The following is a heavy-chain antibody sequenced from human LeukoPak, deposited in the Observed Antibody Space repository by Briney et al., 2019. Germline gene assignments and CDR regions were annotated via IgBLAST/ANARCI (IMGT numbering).Heavy chain of an antibody. CDR2: IYFGGST. CDR1: GGSMSAYY. CDR3: ARMDLQMTIGPSFDH. Sequence: PSETLSLTCTVSGGSMSAYYWNWMRQSAGKGLEWIGRIYFGGSTYYNPSLEGRVSMSVDTSKNQFSLKINSATAADTAVYYCARMDLQMTIGPSFDHWSQGTLVTVSS. D-gene: IGHD4-11*01. J-gene: IGHJ4*02. V-gene: IGHV4-4*07.